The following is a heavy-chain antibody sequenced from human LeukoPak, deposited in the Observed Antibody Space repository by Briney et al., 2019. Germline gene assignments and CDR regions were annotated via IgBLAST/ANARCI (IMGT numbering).Heavy chain of an antibody. Sequence: GRSLRLSCAASGFTFSSYGMHWVRQAPGKGLEWVAVISYDGSNKYYADSVKGRFTISRDNSKNTLYLQMNSLRAEDTAVYYCVRGTGYWGQGTLVTVSS. V-gene: IGHV3-30*03. J-gene: IGHJ4*02. CDR2: ISYDGSNK. CDR1: GFTFSSYG. CDR3: VRGTGY.